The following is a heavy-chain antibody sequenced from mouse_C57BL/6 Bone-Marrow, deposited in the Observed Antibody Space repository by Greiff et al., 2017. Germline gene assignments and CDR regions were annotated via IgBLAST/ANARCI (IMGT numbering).Heavy chain of an antibody. CDR3: ARLGSSCYFDY. J-gene: IGHJ2*01. D-gene: IGHD1-1*01. Sequence: QVQLQQPGAELVKPGASVKLSCKASGYTFTSYWMHWVKQRPGQGLEWIGMIHPNSGSTNYNEKFKSKATLTVDKSSSTAYMQLSSLTSEDSAVYYCARLGSSCYFDYWGQGTTRTVSS. V-gene: IGHV1-64*01. CDR1: GYTFTSYW. CDR2: IHPNSGST.